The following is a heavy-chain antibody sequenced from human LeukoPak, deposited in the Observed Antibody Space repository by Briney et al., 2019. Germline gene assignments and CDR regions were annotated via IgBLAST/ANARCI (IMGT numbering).Heavy chain of an antibody. J-gene: IGHJ4*02. Sequence: ASVKVSFKASGYTFTSYDINWVRQATGQGLEWMGWMNPNSGNTGYAQKFQGRVTITRNTSISTAYMELSSLRSEDTAVYYCARNLLDYYDSSESSDSGGYYFDYWRQGTRVTVSS. CDR1: GYTFTSYD. D-gene: IGHD3-22*01. CDR2: MNPNSGNT. CDR3: ARNLLDYYDSSESSDSGGYYFDY. V-gene: IGHV1-8*03.